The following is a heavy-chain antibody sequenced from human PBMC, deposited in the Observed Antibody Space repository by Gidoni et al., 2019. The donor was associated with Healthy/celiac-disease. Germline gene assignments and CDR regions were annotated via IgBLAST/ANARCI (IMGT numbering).Heavy chain of an antibody. CDR2: ISYDGSNK. V-gene: IGHV3-30-3*01. CDR1: GFTFSSYA. Sequence: QVQLVESGGGVVQPGRSLRLSCAAPGFTFSSYAMHWVRQAPGKGLGWVAVISYDGSNKYYADSVKGRFTISRDNSKNTLYLQMNSLRAEDTAVYYCARDGFLYYYDSSGYYYGGYYFDYWGQGTLVTVSS. D-gene: IGHD3-22*01. CDR3: ARDGFLYYYDSSGYYYGGYYFDY. J-gene: IGHJ4*02.